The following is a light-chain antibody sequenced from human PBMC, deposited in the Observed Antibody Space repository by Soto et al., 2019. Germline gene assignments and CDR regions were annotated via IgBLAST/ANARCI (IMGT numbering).Light chain of an antibody. CDR2: KAS. J-gene: IGKJ2*01. V-gene: IGKV1-5*03. CDR3: QQYNSYSPYT. Sequence: DIQMTQSPSTLSASVGDRVTITCRASQSISSWLAWYQQKPGKAPKLLIYKASSLESGVTSRFSGSGSGTEFTLTISSLQPDDFATYYCQQYNSYSPYTCGQGTKLEIK. CDR1: QSISSW.